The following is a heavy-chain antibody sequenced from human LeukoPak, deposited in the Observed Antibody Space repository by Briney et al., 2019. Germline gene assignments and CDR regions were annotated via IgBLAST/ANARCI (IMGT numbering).Heavy chain of an antibody. CDR2: ISGSAHTT. CDR1: RLTFSNYA. J-gene: IGHJ4*02. D-gene: IGHD3-3*01. Sequence: GGSLRLSCAASRLTFSNYAMTWVRQAPGKGLEWVSAISGSAHTTYYADSVKGRFTISRDNSKNTLYLQMDSLRADDSAVYYCAKFYYDFWRGYPYYFDYWGQGTLVTVSS. CDR3: AKFYYDFWRGYPYYFDY. V-gene: IGHV3-23*01.